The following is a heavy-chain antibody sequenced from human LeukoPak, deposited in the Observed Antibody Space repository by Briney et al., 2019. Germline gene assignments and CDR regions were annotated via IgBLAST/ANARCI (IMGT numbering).Heavy chain of an antibody. CDR3: ARGAPDYCSSTSCYMGRFDY. CDR2: IIPIFGTA. D-gene: IGHD2-2*02. CDR1: GGTFSSYA. Sequence: SVNVSCKASGGTFSSYAISWVRQAPGQGLEWMGGIIPIFGTANYAQKFQGRVTITADESTSTAYMELSSLRSEDTAVYYCARGAPDYCSSTSCYMGRFDYWGQGTLVTVSS. J-gene: IGHJ4*02. V-gene: IGHV1-69*13.